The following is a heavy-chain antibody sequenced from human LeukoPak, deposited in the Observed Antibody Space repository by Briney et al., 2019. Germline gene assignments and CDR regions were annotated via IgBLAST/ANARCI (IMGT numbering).Heavy chain of an antibody. CDR2: IYYSGST. V-gene: IGHV4-59*01. J-gene: IGHJ6*04. Sequence: SETLSLTCTVSGGSISSYYWSWIRQPPGKGLEWIGYIYYSGSTNYNPSLKSRLTISVDTSKNQFSLKLSSVTAADTAVYYCARSDPPDYYGMDVWGKGTTVTVSS. CDR1: GGSISSYY. CDR3: ARSDPPDYYGMDV.